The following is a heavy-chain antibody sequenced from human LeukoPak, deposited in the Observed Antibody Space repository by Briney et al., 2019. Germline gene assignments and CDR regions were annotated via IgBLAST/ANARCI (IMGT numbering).Heavy chain of an antibody. Sequence: GASVKVSCKASGCTFTSYAMHWVRQAPGQRLEWMGWINAGNGNTKYSQKFQGRVTITRDTSASTAYMELSSLRSEDTAVYYCARGVSQSYVWGSYRYPGWFDPWGQGTLVTVSS. J-gene: IGHJ5*02. CDR3: ARGVSQSYVWGSYRYPGWFDP. V-gene: IGHV1-3*01. D-gene: IGHD3-16*02. CDR1: GCTFTSYA. CDR2: INAGNGNT.